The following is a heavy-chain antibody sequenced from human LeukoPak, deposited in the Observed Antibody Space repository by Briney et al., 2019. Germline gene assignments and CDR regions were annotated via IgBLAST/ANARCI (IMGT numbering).Heavy chain of an antibody. CDR2: MNGEGTTI. CDR1: GLTFRTTW. CDR3: ATARNFRFEY. Sequence: GGSLRLSCATSGLTFRTTWMHWVRQAPGKRLMWVSRMNGEGTTIDYADSVKGRFTVSRDYAKNTLFLQMNNLRTENTALYFCATARNFRFEYWGQGSLVIVSA. V-gene: IGHV3-74*01. J-gene: IGHJ4*02. D-gene: IGHD1-7*01.